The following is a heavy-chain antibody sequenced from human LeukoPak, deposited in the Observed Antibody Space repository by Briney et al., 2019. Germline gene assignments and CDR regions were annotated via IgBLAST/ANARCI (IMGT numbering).Heavy chain of an antibody. CDR1: GYSITSGYY. CDR2: IYHSGDT. J-gene: IGHJ4*02. Sequence: PSETLSLTCIVSGYSITSGYYWGWIRQPPGKGLEWIGSIYHSGDTYYNPSLKSRVTISVDTSKNQFSLKLDSVTAADTAVYYCAKGTTSGLYYFDYWGQGTLVTVSS. V-gene: IGHV4-38-2*02. D-gene: IGHD6-19*01. CDR3: AKGTTSGLYYFDY.